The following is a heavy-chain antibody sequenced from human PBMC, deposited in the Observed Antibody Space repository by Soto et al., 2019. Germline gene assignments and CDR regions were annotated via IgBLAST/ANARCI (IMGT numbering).Heavy chain of an antibody. CDR1: GGSINSGDLS. CDR3: ASHTVGTLIFDN. CDR2: MSPTGSA. J-gene: IGHJ4*02. Sequence: SETLSLTCTVSGGSINSGDLSWSWIRQPPGKGLEWIGYMSPTGSAYYRPSLKSRVTVSVDRSKNQVSLTLTSVSAADTAVYYCASHTVGTLIFDNRGQGTLVTVSS. D-gene: IGHD2-21*01. V-gene: IGHV4-30-2*01.